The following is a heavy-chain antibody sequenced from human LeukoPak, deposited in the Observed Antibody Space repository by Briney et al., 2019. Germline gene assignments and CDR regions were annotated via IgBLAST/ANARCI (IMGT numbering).Heavy chain of an antibody. CDR1: GGSFSDYD. CDR2: INQSGST. D-gene: IGHD1-1*01. Sequence: SETLSLTCAVYGGSFSDYDWSWIRQPPGKGLEWIGEINQSGSTNCDPSLKSRVSMSVDTSKSQFSLNLRSVTAADTAVYYCARYVPVRTGTTRASFDYWGQGTLVTVSS. J-gene: IGHJ4*02. CDR3: ARYVPVRTGTTRASFDY. V-gene: IGHV4-34*01.